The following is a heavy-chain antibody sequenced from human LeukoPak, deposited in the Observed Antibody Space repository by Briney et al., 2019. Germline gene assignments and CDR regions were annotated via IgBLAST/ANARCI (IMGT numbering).Heavy chain of an antibody. CDR1: GFTFSNAW. Sequence: GGSLRLSCAASGFTFSNAWMNWVRQAPGKGLEWVGRIKSKTDGGTTDYAAPVKGRFTISRDDSKNTLYLQMNSLKTEDTAVYYCSRFYGDYYYYYGMDVWGQGTTVTVSS. CDR2: IKSKTDGGTT. J-gene: IGHJ6*02. D-gene: IGHD4-17*01. V-gene: IGHV3-15*01. CDR3: SRFYGDYYYYYGMDV.